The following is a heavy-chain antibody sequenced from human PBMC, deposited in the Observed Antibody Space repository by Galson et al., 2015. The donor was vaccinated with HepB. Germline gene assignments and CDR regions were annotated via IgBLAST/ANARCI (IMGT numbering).Heavy chain of an antibody. Sequence: SLRLSCAASGFTVSSNYMSWVRQAPGKGLEWVSVIYSGGSTYYADSVKGRFTISRDNSKNTLYLQMNSLRAEDTAVYYCASGEIAADFDYWGQGTLVTVSS. CDR2: IYSGGST. D-gene: IGHD6-13*01. J-gene: IGHJ4*02. V-gene: IGHV3-66*01. CDR1: GFTVSSNY. CDR3: ASGEIAADFDY.